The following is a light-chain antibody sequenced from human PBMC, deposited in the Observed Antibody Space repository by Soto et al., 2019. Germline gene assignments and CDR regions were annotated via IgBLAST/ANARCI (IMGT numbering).Light chain of an antibody. CDR1: QSVLHSSNNKNY. J-gene: IGKJ1*01. CDR3: QQYYTTPS. Sequence: DIVMTQSPDSLAVSLGERATINCKSSQSVLHSSNNKNYLAWYQQKPGHPPKLLICWASTRESGVPDRFSGSGSGTDFTLTISSLQAEDVAVYFCQQYYTTPSFGQGTKVEIK. V-gene: IGKV4-1*01. CDR2: WAS.